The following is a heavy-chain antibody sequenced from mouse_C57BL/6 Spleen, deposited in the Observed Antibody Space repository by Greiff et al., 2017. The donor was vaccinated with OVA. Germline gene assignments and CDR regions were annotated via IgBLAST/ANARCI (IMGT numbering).Heavy chain of an antibody. J-gene: IGHJ4*01. Sequence: QVQLQQSDAELVKPGASVKISCKASGYTFTDHTIHWMKQRPEQGLEWIGYIYPRDGSTKYNEKFKGKATLTADKSSSTAYMLLNSLTSEDSAVXFFARCDGYYYAMDYWGQGTSVTVSS. CDR1: GYTFTDHT. CDR2: IYPRDGST. D-gene: IGHD2-3*01. V-gene: IGHV1-78*01. CDR3: ARCDGYYYAMDY.